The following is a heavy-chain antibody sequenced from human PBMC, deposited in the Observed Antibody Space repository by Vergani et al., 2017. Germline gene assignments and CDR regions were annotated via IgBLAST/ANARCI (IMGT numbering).Heavy chain of an antibody. CDR2: IYYSGST. D-gene: IGHD6-19*01. Sequence: QVQLQESGPGLVKPSETLSLTCTVSGGSISSYYWSWIRQPPGKGLEWIGYIYYSGSTNYNPALKSRVTVSVDTSKNQFSLKLSSVTAAVTAVYYCARRGQWLVMDVWGQGTTVTVSS. V-gene: IGHV4-59*08. J-gene: IGHJ6*02. CDR3: ARRGQWLVMDV. CDR1: GGSISSYY.